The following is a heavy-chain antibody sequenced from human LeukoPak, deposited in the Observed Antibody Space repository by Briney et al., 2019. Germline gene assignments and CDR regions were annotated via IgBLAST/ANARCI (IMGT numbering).Heavy chain of an antibody. V-gene: IGHV4-61*08. J-gene: IGHJ4*02. CDR2: IYYSGST. D-gene: IGHD3-22*01. Sequence: PSETLSLTCTVSGGSISSGDYYWSWIRQPPGKGLEWIGYIYYSGSTNYNPSLKSRVTMSVDTSKNQFSLKLSSVTAADTAVYYCARDLGVWRDSSGYYLLDYWGQGTLVTVSS. CDR1: GGSISSGDYY. CDR3: ARDLGVWRDSSGYYLLDY.